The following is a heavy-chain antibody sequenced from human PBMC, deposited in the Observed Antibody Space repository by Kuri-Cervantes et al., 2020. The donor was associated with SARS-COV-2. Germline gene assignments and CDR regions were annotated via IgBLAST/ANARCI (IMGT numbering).Heavy chain of an antibody. V-gene: IGHV4-39*07. D-gene: IGHD5-18*01. J-gene: IGHJ5*02. CDR3: ARGQDSYGYNWFDP. CDR1: GGSISSSSYY. Sequence: GSLRLSCTVSGGSISSSSYYWGWIRQPPGKGLEWIGSIYYSGSTYYNPSLKSRVTISVDTSKNQFSLKLSSVTAADTAVYYCARGQDSYGYNWFDPWGQGTLVTVSS. CDR2: IYYSGST.